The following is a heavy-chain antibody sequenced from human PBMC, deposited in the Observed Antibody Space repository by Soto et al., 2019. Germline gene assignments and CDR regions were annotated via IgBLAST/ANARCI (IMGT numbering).Heavy chain of an antibody. V-gene: IGHV3-30*18. J-gene: IGHJ4*02. CDR3: AKSVYNWNDGFFDY. D-gene: IGHD1-1*01. CDR1: GFTFSTYG. Sequence: QVQLVESGGGVVQPGRSLRLSCAADGFTFSTYGEQWVRQAPGKGLEWVAVISYDGVNKYYADSVKGRFTISRDNSKNTLYLQMNSLRAEDTAVYYCAKSVYNWNDGFFDYWGQGALVTVSS. CDR2: ISYDGVNK.